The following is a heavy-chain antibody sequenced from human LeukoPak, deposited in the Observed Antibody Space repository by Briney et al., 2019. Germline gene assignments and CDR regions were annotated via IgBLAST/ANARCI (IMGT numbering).Heavy chain of an antibody. D-gene: IGHD3-22*01. CDR1: GFIFSSYA. Sequence: GRSLRLSCAASGFIFSSYAMHWVRQAPGKGLEWLAVISYDGSNKYYADSVKGRFTISRDNSKNTLYLQMNSLRAEDTAVYYCARVGYYDSSGPSHWGQGTLVTVSS. J-gene: IGHJ4*02. V-gene: IGHV3-30-3*01. CDR3: ARVGYYDSSGPSH. CDR2: ISYDGSNK.